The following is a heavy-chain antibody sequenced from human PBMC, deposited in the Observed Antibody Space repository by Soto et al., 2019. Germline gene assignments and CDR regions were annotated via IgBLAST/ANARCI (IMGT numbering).Heavy chain of an antibody. CDR3: ARDGGSCWRSCNWFDP. V-gene: IGHV1-3*01. Sequence: ASVKVSCKASGYTFTSYAMHLVRQAPGQRLEWMGWINAGNGNTKYSQKFQGRVTITRDTSASTAYMELSSLRSEDTAVYYCARDGGSCWRSCNWFDPWGQGTLVTVSS. CDR2: INAGNGNT. CDR1: GYTFTSYA. J-gene: IGHJ5*02. D-gene: IGHD2-15*01.